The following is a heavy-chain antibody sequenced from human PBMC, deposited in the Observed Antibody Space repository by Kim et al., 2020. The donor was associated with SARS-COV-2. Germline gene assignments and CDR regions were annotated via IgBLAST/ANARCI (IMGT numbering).Heavy chain of an antibody. J-gene: IGHJ4*02. Sequence: ADAVKDRFTISRDNSKNTLYLKMNSLRAEDTAVYYCAKVITRIADLTLLPWGQGTLVTVSS. CDR3: AKVITRIADLTLLP. D-gene: IGHD1-20*01. V-gene: IGHV3-23*01.